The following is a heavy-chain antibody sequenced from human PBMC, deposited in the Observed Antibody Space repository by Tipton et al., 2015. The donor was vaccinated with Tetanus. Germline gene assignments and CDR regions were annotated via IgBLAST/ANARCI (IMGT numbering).Heavy chain of an antibody. CDR2: LKSKRAGGTA. Sequence: SLRLSCAASGITVRDAWMGWVRQAPGKGLEWVGRLKSKRAGGTADYAAPVKGRFTISTDDSENTVSLQINSLRDEDTAVYSCARGMAEASNCGGDCYSDYWGQGTLVTVSS. J-gene: IGHJ4*02. V-gene: IGHV3-15*01. CDR3: ARGMAEASNCGGDCYSDY. D-gene: IGHD2-21*02. CDR1: GITVRDAW.